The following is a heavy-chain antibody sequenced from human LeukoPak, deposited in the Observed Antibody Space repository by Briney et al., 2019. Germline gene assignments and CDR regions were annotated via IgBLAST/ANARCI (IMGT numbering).Heavy chain of an antibody. Sequence: SETLSLTCTVSGGSISSYYWSWIRQPPGKGLEWIGYIYYSGSTNYNPSLKSRVTISVDTSKNQFSLKLSSVTAADTAVYYCARCPRRSHYYYYMDVWGKGTTVTVSS. CDR1: GGSISSYY. CDR3: ARCPRRSHYYYYMDV. V-gene: IGHV4-59*01. J-gene: IGHJ6*03. CDR2: IYYSGST.